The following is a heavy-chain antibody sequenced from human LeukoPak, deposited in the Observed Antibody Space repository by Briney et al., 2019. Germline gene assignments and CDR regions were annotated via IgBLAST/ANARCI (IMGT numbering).Heavy chain of an antibody. J-gene: IGHJ6*03. CDR2: TYYRSEWYN. V-gene: IGHV6-1*01. CDR3: ARGPSLVGYYYMDV. CDR1: GDTFSSDSAA. D-gene: IGHD1-26*01. Sequence: QTLSLTCAISGDTFSSDSAAWNWIRQSPSRGLEWLGRTYYRSEWYNDYAVSVKSRITIDPDTSKNQFSLQLNSVTPEDTAVYYCARGPSLVGYYYMDVWGKGTTVTVSS.